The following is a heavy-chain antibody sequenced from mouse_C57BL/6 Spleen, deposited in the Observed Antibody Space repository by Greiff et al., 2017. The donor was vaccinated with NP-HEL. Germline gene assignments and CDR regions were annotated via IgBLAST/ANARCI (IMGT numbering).Heavy chain of an antibody. V-gene: IGHV3-6*01. J-gene: IGHJ3*01. Sequence: EVKLMESGPGLVKPSQSLSLTCSVTGYSITSGYYWNWIRQFPGNKLEWMGYISYDGSNNYNPSLKNRISITRDTSKNQFFLKLNSVTTEDTATYYCARDDYYGSSPWFAYWGQGTLVTVSA. CDR3: ARDDYYGSSPWFAY. CDR1: GYSITSGYY. CDR2: ISYDGSN. D-gene: IGHD1-1*01.